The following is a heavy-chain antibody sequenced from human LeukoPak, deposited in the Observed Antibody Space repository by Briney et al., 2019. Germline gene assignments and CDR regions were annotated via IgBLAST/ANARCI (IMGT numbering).Heavy chain of an antibody. Sequence: ASVKVSCKASGYTFTSYGISWVRQAPGQGLEWMGWISAYNGNTNYAQKLQGRVTMTTDTSTSTAYMELRSLSSDDTAVYFCARDALVVVPTSIGGSFDLWGQGTMVTVSS. CDR1: GYTFTSYG. CDR2: ISAYNGNT. V-gene: IGHV1-18*01. D-gene: IGHD2-2*01. CDR3: ARDALVVVPTSIGGSFDL. J-gene: IGHJ3*01.